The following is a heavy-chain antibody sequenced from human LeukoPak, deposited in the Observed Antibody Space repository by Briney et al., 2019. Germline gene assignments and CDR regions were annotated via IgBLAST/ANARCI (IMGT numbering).Heavy chain of an antibody. CDR2: ISGSGGST. Sequence: GGSLRLSWAASGFTFNNYAMSWFRQTPGKGLEWVSAISGSGGSTYYADSVKGRFTISRDNSKNTLYLQMNSLRAEDTAVYYCAAPTVTTPFDYWGQGTLVTVSS. J-gene: IGHJ4*02. CDR3: AAPTVTTPFDY. D-gene: IGHD1-1*01. V-gene: IGHV3-23*01. CDR1: GFTFNNYA.